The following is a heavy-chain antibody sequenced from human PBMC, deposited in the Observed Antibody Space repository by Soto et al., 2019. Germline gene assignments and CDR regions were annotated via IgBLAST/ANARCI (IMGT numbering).Heavy chain of an antibody. Sequence: EVQLVESGGGLVKPGGSLRLSCAASGFTFSNAWMNWVRQAPGKGLEWVGRIESKTDGGTTDYAAPVKGRFTISRDDSKNTLYLQMNSLKTEDTAVYYCTTEGSSGWYGKDYWGQGTLVTVSS. D-gene: IGHD6-19*01. J-gene: IGHJ4*02. CDR2: IESKTDGGTT. V-gene: IGHV3-15*07. CDR3: TTEGSSGWYGKDY. CDR1: GFTFSNAW.